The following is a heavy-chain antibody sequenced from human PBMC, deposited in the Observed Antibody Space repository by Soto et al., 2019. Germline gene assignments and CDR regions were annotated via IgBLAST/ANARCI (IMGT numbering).Heavy chain of an antibody. CDR3: AKGGSTWSADY. Sequence: GGSLRLSCVASGFTFSNYAMHWVRQAPGKGLEWVAIVSYDGDNEYYADSVRGRFFISRDNSRNTLYLQTSSLRHEDTAVYYCAKGGSTWSADYWGQGTLVTVSS. D-gene: IGHD6-13*01. CDR1: GFTFSNYA. V-gene: IGHV3-30*18. J-gene: IGHJ4*02. CDR2: VSYDGDNE.